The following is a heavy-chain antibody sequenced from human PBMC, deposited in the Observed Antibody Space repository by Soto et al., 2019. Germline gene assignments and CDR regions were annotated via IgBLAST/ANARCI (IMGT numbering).Heavy chain of an antibody. D-gene: IGHD3-22*01. CDR3: AREDDSSGLDY. CDR1: GFTFSSYA. CDR2: ISYDGSNK. J-gene: IGHJ4*02. Sequence: QVQLVESGGGVVQPGRSLRLSCAASGFTFSSYAMHWVRQAPGKGLEWVAVISYDGSNKYYADSVKGRFTISRDNSKNTLYLQMNSLRAEDTAVYYCAREDDSSGLDYWGQGTLVTVSS. V-gene: IGHV3-30-3*01.